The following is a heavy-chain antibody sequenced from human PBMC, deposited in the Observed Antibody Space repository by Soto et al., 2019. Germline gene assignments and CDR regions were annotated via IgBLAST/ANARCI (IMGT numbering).Heavy chain of an antibody. Sequence: EVQLLESGGGLVQPGGSLRLSCAASGFTFSSYAMSWVRQAPGKGLEWVSAISGSGGSTYYADSVKGRFTISRDNSKNTLYLEMNSLRAEDTAVYYCAKDHSGYDMFGDYWGQGTLVTVSS. V-gene: IGHV3-23*01. CDR2: ISGSGGST. CDR1: GFTFSSYA. D-gene: IGHD5-12*01. CDR3: AKDHSGYDMFGDY. J-gene: IGHJ4*02.